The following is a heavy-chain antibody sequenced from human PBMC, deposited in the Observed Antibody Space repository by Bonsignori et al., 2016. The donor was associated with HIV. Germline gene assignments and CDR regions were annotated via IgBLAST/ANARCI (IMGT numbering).Heavy chain of an antibody. CDR3: ARAAMTTRFFDY. D-gene: IGHD4-11*01. CDR2: ISYSGIN. CDR1: GYSISRGYS. J-gene: IGHJ4*02. V-gene: IGHV4-38-2*01. Sequence: QVQLQESGPGLVKPSATLYLTCAVSGYSISRGYSWGWVRQPPGKGLEWIGSISYSGINYYNPSLESRASISADTSKNQIYLRLTSVTAADTAVYYCARAAMTTRFFDYWGQGALVTVSA.